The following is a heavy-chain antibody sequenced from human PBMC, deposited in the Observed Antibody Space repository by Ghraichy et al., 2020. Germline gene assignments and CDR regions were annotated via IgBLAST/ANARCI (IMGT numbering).Heavy chain of an antibody. Sequence: GESLNISCKGSGYSFTSYWIGWVRQMPGKGLEWMGIIYPGDSDTRYSPSFQGQVTISADKSISTAYLQWSSLKASDTAMYYCASRATYSSGWYSVANWGQGTLVTVSS. CDR1: GYSFTSYW. CDR3: ASRATYSSGWYSVAN. J-gene: IGHJ4*02. D-gene: IGHD6-19*01. V-gene: IGHV5-51*01. CDR2: IYPGDSDT.